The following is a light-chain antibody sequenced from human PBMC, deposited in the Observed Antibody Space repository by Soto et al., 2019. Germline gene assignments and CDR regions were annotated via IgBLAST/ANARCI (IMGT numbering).Light chain of an antibody. CDR2: AAS. Sequence: DIQLTQSPSSLSASVGDRVTITCRASLAISTYLNWYQQKPGKAPKLLIYAASSLQSGVPSRFSASGSGTDFPLTISSLQPEDFATYYCQQSYNTLRSTFGPGTKVDIK. CDR3: QQSYNTLRST. CDR1: LAISTY. V-gene: IGKV1-39*01. J-gene: IGKJ3*01.